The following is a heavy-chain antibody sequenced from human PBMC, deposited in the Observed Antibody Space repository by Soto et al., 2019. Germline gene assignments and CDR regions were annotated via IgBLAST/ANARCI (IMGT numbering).Heavy chain of an antibody. CDR2: ISYDGSNK. J-gene: IGHJ5*02. Sequence: GGSLRLSCAASGFTFSSYGMHWVRQAPGKGLEWVAVISYDGSNKYYADSVKGRFTISRDNSKNTLYLQMNSLRAEDTAVYYCAKDSLEAARRSWFDPWGQGTLVTVSS. CDR3: AKDSLEAARRSWFDP. V-gene: IGHV3-30*18. D-gene: IGHD6-6*01. CDR1: GFTFSSYG.